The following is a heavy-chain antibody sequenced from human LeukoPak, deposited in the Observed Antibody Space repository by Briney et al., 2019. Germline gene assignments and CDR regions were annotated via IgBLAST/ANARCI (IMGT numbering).Heavy chain of an antibody. J-gene: IGHJ5*02. CDR3: ARQPHYYDSSGYPNNWFDP. CDR2: IYYSGST. V-gene: IGHV4-39*07. Sequence: SETLSLTCTVSGGSISSSSYYWGWTRQPPGKGLEWIGSIYYSGSTYYNPSLKSRVTISVDTSKNQFSLKLSSVTAADTAVYYCARQPHYYDSSGYPNNWFDPWGQGTLVTVSS. D-gene: IGHD3-22*01. CDR1: GGSISSSSYY.